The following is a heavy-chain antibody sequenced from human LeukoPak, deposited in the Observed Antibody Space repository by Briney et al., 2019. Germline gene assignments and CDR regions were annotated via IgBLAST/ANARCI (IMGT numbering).Heavy chain of an antibody. CDR1: GYTFTSYD. CDR3: ARALSWTTNSYYYMDV. J-gene: IGHJ6*03. CDR2: MNPNSGNT. Sequence: ASVKVSCKASGYTFTSYDINWVRQATGQGLAWMGWMNPNSGNTGYAQKFQGRVTMTKNTSITTACMELSSLRSEGTAVYYCARALSWTTNSYYYMDVWGKGTTVTVSS. D-gene: IGHD3/OR15-3a*01. V-gene: IGHV1-8*01.